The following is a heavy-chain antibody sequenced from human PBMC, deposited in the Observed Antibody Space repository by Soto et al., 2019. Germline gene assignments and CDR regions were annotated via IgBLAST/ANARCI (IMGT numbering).Heavy chain of an antibody. CDR1: GGSISSYY. CDR3: ARTGYDFWSGYYTGMDV. CDR2: IYYSGST. J-gene: IGHJ6*02. Sequence: QVQLQESGPGLVKPSETLSLTCTVSGGSISSYYWSWIRQPPGKGLEWIGYIYYSGSTNYNPSLKSRVPISVDTSKNQFSLKLSSVTAADTAVYYCARTGYDFWSGYYTGMDVWGQGTTVTVSS. D-gene: IGHD3-3*01. V-gene: IGHV4-59*01.